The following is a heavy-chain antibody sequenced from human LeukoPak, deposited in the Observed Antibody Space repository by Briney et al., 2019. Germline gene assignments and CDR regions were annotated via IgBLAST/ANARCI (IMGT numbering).Heavy chain of an antibody. V-gene: IGHV3-7*01. Sequence: LSGGSLRLSCGTSGFIFSTYWMNWVRQAPGKGLEWVASINQDGSEKYYVDSVKGRFTISRDNSKNTLYLQMNSLRAEDTAVYYCAKFYCSSTSCYPLQFDYWGQGTLVTVSS. CDR2: INQDGSEK. CDR1: GFIFSTYW. J-gene: IGHJ4*02. D-gene: IGHD2-2*01. CDR3: AKFYCSSTSCYPLQFDY.